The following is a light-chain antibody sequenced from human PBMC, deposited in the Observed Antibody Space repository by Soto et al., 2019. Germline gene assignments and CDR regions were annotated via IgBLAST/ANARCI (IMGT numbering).Light chain of an antibody. CDR3: QQYNNWVFT. CDR2: GAS. J-gene: IGKJ3*01. CDR1: QSVSSN. Sequence: EIVMTQSPATLSVSPGERATLSCRASQSVSSNLAWYQQKPGQAPRLLIYGASTRATGIPARFSGSGSGTEFTLTISSLQSEDFAVYYCQQYNNWVFTFGPVTKVDIK. V-gene: IGKV3-15*01.